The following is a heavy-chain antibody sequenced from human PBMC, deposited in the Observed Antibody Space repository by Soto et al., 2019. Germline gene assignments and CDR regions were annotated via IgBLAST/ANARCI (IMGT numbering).Heavy chain of an antibody. CDR2: IYYTGST. CDR3: ARIEMASIK. V-gene: IGHV4-31*03. CDR1: GASIRSGGYY. Sequence: SETLSLTCSVSGASIRSGGYYWSWLRQSPGKGLEWIGHIYYTGSTFYSPSLKSRLTISLDTSKNQFSLDLRSVTAADTAMYYCARIEMASIKWGRGTLVTVSS. J-gene: IGHJ4*02.